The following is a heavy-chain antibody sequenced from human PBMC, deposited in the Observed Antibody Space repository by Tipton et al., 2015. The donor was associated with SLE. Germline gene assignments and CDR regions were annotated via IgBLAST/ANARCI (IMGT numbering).Heavy chain of an antibody. CDR3: ARHGPESSLLWFGDGLDY. V-gene: IGHV4-34*01. J-gene: IGHJ4*02. CDR1: DGSLSGYY. CDR2: ISHDGGA. Sequence: TLSLTCTVFDGSLSGYYWAWLRQSPGKGLEWIGEISHDGGANYNPSLESRGTISLETSKNQFSLKLTSVAAADTAVYYCARHGPESSLLWFGDGLDYWGQGTLVTVSS. D-gene: IGHD3-10*01.